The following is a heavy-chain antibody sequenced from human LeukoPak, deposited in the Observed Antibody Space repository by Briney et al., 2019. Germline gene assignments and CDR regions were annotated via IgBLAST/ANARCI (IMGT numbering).Heavy chain of an antibody. D-gene: IGHD3/OR15-3a*01. J-gene: IGHJ3*02. CDR1: GFTFSSYT. CDR2: IYSGGST. Sequence: SGGSLRLSCAASGFTFSSYTMSWVRQAPGKGLEWVSVIYSGGSTYYADSVKGRFTISRDNSKNTLYLQMNSLRADDTAVYYCARFGHPDSDSAFDVDAFDIWGQGTMVTVSS. V-gene: IGHV3-66*01. CDR3: ARFGHPDSDSAFDVDAFDI.